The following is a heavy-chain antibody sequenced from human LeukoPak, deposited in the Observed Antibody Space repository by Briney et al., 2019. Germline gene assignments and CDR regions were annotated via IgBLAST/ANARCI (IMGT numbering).Heavy chain of an antibody. CDR3: AGRTYNYDSSGDY. J-gene: IGHJ4*02. CDR1: GFTFSNYW. Sequence: GGSLRLSCVASGFTFSNYWMHWVRQAPGKGLVWVSRINSDGSITTYADSVKGRFTISRDNAKNTLYLQMNSLRAEDTAVYYCAGRTYNYDSSGDYWGQGTLVTVSS. D-gene: IGHD3-22*01. V-gene: IGHV3-74*01. CDR2: INSDGSIT.